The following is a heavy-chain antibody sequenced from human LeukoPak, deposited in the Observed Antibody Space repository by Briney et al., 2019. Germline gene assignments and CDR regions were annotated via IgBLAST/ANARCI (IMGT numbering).Heavy chain of an antibody. CDR3: AKDPDYYDSSGYYWAVDY. CDR1: GFTFDDYG. Sequence: PGGSLRLSCAASGFTFDDYGMSWVRQAPGKGLEWVSGINWNGGSTGYADSVKGRFTIARDNAKNSLYLQMNSLRAEDTAVYYCAKDPDYYDSSGYYWAVDYWGQGTLVTVSS. V-gene: IGHV3-20*04. J-gene: IGHJ4*02. CDR2: INWNGGST. D-gene: IGHD3-22*01.